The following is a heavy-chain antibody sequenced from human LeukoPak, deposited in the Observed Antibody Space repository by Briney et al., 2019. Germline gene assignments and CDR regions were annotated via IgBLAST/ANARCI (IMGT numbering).Heavy chain of an antibody. CDR1: GYRFTSYW. V-gene: IGHV5-51*01. D-gene: IGHD2-2*01. Sequence: GESLKISCKGSGYRFTSYWIGWVRQMPGKGLEWMGIIYPGDSDTRYSPSFQGQVTISADKSISTAYLQWSSLKASDTAMYYCARPFGYCSSTSCYGWSDAFDIWGQGTMVTVSS. CDR2: IYPGDSDT. J-gene: IGHJ3*02. CDR3: ARPFGYCSSTSCYGWSDAFDI.